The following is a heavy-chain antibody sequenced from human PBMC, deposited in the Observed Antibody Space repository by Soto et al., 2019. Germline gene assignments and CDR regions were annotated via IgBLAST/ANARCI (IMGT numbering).Heavy chain of an antibody. V-gene: IGHV3-23*01. CDR1: GFTFSSFA. CDR3: AKDGPYSSTYPYDS. Sequence: PGGSLRLSCAASGFTFSSFAMSWVRQAPGEGLEWVSAISASGASTYYADSVRGHFTISRDNSKNTLYLQINSLRAEDTAVYHCAKDGPYSSTYPYDSWGQGTLVTVSS. J-gene: IGHJ4*02. CDR2: ISASGAST. D-gene: IGHD6-19*01.